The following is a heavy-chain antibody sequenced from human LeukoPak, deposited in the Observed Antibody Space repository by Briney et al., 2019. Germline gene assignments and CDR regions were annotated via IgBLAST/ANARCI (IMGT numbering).Heavy chain of an antibody. D-gene: IGHD6-13*01. V-gene: IGHV1-8*03. J-gene: IGHJ4*02. Sequence: ASVKVSCKASGYTFTGYSMHWLRQAPGQGLEWMGWMNPNSGNTGYAQKFQGRVTITRNTSISTAYMELSSLRSEDTAVYYCARDLSSWRSGENYWGQGTLVTVSS. CDR1: GYTFTGYS. CDR2: MNPNSGNT. CDR3: ARDLSSWRSGENY.